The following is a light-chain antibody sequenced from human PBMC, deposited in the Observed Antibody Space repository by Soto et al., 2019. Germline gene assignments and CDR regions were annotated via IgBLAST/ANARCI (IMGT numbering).Light chain of an antibody. V-gene: IGLV2-11*01. CDR1: SSDVGGYNF. J-gene: IGLJ3*02. Sequence: QSDLTQPRSVSGSPGQSVTISCTGTSSDVGGYNFVSWYQQHPGKAPKLMIYDVSKRPSGVPDRFSGSKSGNTASLTISGRQAEDEAGYYCCSYAGSYTWVFGGGTKLTVL. CDR2: DVS. CDR3: CSYAGSYTWV.